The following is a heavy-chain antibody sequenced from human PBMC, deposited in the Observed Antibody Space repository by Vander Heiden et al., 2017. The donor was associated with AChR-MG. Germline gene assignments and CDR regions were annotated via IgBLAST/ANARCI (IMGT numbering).Heavy chain of an antibody. CDR3: ARWPMVRGVIISRDY. Sequence: QVQLQESGPGLVKPSQTLSLTCTVSGGSISSGDYYWSWIRQPPGKGLEWIGYIYYSGSTYYNPSLKSRVTISVDTSKNQFSLKLSSVTAADTAVYYCARWPMVRGVIISRDYWGQGTLVTVSS. V-gene: IGHV4-30-4*01. CDR2: IYYSGST. CDR1: GGSISSGDYY. J-gene: IGHJ4*02. D-gene: IGHD3-10*01.